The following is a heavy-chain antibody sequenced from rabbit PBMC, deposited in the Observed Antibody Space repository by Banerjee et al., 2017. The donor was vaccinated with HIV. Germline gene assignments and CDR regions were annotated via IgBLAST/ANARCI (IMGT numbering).Heavy chain of an antibody. J-gene: IGHJ4*01. CDR3: AREDVGGSVSL. D-gene: IGHD1-1*01. Sequence: ANWVNGRFTISSNTNQNTVSLQMTSLTAADTATYFCAREDVGGSVSLWGPGTLVTVS. V-gene: IGHV1S47*01.